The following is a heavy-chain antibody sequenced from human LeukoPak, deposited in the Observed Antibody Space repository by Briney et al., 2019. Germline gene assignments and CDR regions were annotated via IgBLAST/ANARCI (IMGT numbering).Heavy chain of an antibody. D-gene: IGHD6-19*01. Sequence: ASVKVSCKASGYTFTSYGISWVRQAPGQGREWMGWISAYNGNTNYAQKLQGRVTMTTDTSTSTAYMELRSLRSDDTAVYYCARVGQWLVRGAFDIWGQGTMVTVSS. J-gene: IGHJ3*02. CDR3: ARVGQWLVRGAFDI. V-gene: IGHV1-18*04. CDR1: GYTFTSYG. CDR2: ISAYNGNT.